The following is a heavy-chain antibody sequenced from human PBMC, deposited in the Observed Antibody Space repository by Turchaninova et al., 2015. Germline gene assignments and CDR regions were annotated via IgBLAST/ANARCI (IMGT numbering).Heavy chain of an antibody. Sequence: EAQLVESGGGVVHPWGCLILSCAAAGFRFNVYWVHWVSQAPGKGLEWIARIDYERNYTTYAGSVKCRFAVSRDNARNTLFLEMNSLGVEDTAVYYCTRGIPHDLWGRGTQVTVSS. CDR1: GFRFNVYW. J-gene: IGHJ5*02. CDR3: TRGIPHDL. D-gene: IGHD2-21*01. CDR2: IDYERNYT. V-gene: IGHV3-74*01.